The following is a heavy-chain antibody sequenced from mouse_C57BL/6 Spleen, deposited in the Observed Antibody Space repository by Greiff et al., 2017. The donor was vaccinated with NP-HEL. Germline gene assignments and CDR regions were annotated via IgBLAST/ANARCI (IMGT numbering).Heavy chain of an antibody. D-gene: IGHD2-4*01. CDR1: GFSLTSYG. V-gene: IGHV2-6*01. J-gene: IGHJ3*01. CDR2: IWGVGST. Sequence: VQRVESGPGLVAPSQSLSITCTVSGFSLTSYGVDWVRQSPGKGLEWLGVIWGVGSTNYNSALKSRLSISKDNSKSQVFLKMNSLQTDDTAMYYCASRYDYGTGFAYWGQGTLVTVSA. CDR3: ASRYDYGTGFAY.